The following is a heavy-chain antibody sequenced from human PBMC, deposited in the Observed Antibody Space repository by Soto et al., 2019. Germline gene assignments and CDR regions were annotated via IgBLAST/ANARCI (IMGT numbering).Heavy chain of an antibody. Sequence: PSETLSLTCAVYGGSFSGYYWSWIRQPPGKGLEWIGEINHSGSTNYNPSLKSRVTISVDTSKNQFSLKLSSVTAADTAVYYCARRSIAARRGIFDYWGLGTLVTVSS. CDR2: INHSGST. CDR3: ARRSIAARRGIFDY. CDR1: GGSFSGYY. D-gene: IGHD6-6*01. J-gene: IGHJ4*02. V-gene: IGHV4-34*01.